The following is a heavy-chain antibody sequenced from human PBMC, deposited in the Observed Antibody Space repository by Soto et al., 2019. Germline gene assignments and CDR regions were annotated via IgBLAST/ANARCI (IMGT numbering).Heavy chain of an antibody. J-gene: IGHJ4*02. CDR2: ISYVGSNK. Sequence: QVQLVESGGGVVQPGRSLRLSCAASGFTFSSYGMHWVRQAPGKGLEWVAVISYVGSNKYYADSVKGRFTISRDNSKNTLYLQMNSLRAEDTAVYYCAKANLLDYWGQGTLVTVSS. V-gene: IGHV3-30*18. CDR1: GFTFSSYG. CDR3: AKANLLDY.